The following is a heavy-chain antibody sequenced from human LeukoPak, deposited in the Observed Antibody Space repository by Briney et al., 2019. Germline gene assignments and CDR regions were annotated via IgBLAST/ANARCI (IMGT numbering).Heavy chain of an antibody. CDR2: IRYDGSNK. Sequence: GRSLRLSCAASGFTFSSYGMHWVRQAPGKELEWVAFIRYDGSNKYYADSVKGRFTISRDNSKNTLYLQMNSLRAEDTAVYYCARDQSSSWYRDAFDIWGQGTMVTVSS. CDR1: GFTFSSYG. CDR3: ARDQSSSWYRDAFDI. J-gene: IGHJ3*02. V-gene: IGHV3-33*08. D-gene: IGHD6-13*01.